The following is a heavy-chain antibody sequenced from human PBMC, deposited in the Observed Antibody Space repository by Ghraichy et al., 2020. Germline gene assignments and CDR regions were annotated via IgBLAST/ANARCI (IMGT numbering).Heavy chain of an antibody. CDR3: AREFRHYKRGGYCSSTSCPILNWFDP. D-gene: IGHD2-2*01. CDR2: IYHSGST. Sequence: SETLSLTCAVSGGSISSGGYSWSWIRQPPGKGLEWIGYIYHSGSTYYNPSLKSRVTISVDRSKNQFSLKLSSVTAADTAVYYCAREFRHYKRGGYCSSTSCPILNWFDPWGQGTLVTVSS. V-gene: IGHV4-30-2*01. J-gene: IGHJ5*02. CDR1: GGSISSGGYS.